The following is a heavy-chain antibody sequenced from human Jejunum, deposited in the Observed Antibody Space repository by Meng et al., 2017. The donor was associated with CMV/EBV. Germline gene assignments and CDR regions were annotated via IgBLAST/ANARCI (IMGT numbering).Heavy chain of an antibody. D-gene: IGHD3-10*01. CDR3: SSWVYGSGGDY. J-gene: IGHJ4*02. CDR2: SRNKANNYTT. V-gene: IGHV3-72*01. CDR1: GFTFSDHY. Sequence: SGFTFSDHYMDWVRQAPGKGLEWVGRSRNKANNYTTQYAASVKGRFTISRDDSKNSLYLQMNSLKTDDTALYYCSSWVYGSGGDYWGQGTLVTVSS.